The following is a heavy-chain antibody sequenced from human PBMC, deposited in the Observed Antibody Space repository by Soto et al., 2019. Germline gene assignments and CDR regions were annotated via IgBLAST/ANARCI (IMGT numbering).Heavy chain of an antibody. CDR2: IYPSGSP. J-gene: IGHJ4*02. V-gene: IGHV4-4*07. CDR1: GGSISNYY. Sequence: SETLSLTCTVSGGSISNYYWSWIRQPPGKGLEWIGRIYPSGSPNYNPSLKSRVTMSVDSSNNQFSLKLKLTSVTAADAAVYYCARDDFWGDRTHDYWGQGILVTVSS. CDR3: ARDDFWGDRTHDY. D-gene: IGHD3-3*01.